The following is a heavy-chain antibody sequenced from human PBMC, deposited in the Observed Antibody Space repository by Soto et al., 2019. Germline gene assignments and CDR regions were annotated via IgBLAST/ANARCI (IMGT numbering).Heavy chain of an antibody. V-gene: IGHV1-18*01. CDR3: ARAPKADSSGPGYY. Sequence: ASVKVSCKASGYTFTSYGISWVRQAPGQGLEWMGWISAYNGNTNYAQKLQGRVTITADESTSTAYMELSSLRSEDTAVYYCARAPKADSSGPGYYWGQGTLVTVSS. CDR2: ISAYNGNT. J-gene: IGHJ4*02. CDR1: GYTFTSYG. D-gene: IGHD3-22*01.